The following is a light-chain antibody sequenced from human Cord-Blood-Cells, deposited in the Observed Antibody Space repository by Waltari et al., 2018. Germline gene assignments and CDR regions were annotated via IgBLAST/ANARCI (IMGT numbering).Light chain of an antibody. CDR3: SSYTSSSTRV. J-gene: IGLJ3*02. CDR2: DVS. V-gene: IGLV2-14*01. Sequence: QSALTQPPSVSGSPGPSITISCTATSSDVGGYNYVPWYQQHPGKAPKLMIYDVSNRPSGVSNRFSGSKSGNTASLTISGLQAEDEADYYCSSYTSSSTRVFGGGTKLTVL. CDR1: SSDVGGYNY.